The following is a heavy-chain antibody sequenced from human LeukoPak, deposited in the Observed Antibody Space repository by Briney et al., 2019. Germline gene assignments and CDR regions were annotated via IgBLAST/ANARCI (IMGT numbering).Heavy chain of an antibody. D-gene: IGHD4-11*01. J-gene: IGHJ4*02. Sequence: GGSLRLSCAASGFTFSIYGIHWVRQAPGKGLEWVALIWYDGSYKYYADSVKGRFTISRDNSKNTLYLQMNSLRAEDTAVYYCAREATVKGGLHYFDYWGQGTLVTVSS. CDR3: AREATVKGGLHYFDY. CDR1: GFTFSIYG. CDR2: IWYDGSYK. V-gene: IGHV3-33*01.